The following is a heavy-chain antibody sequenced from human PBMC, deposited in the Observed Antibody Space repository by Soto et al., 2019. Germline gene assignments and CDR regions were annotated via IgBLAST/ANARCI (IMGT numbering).Heavy chain of an antibody. J-gene: IGHJ4*02. CDR2: IWNDGIRK. Sequence: GGSLRLSCAASGFTFSKYGMHWVRQAPGKGLEWVALIWNDGIRKVYVDSVKGRFTISRDNSKSTLDLQMNNLRDEDTAVYYCARDDDNDANALDYWGPGTLVTVSS. CDR1: GFTFSKYG. V-gene: IGHV3-33*01. CDR3: ARDDDNDANALDY.